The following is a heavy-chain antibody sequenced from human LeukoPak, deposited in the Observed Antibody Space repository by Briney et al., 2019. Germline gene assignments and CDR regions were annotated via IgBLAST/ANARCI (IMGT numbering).Heavy chain of an antibody. J-gene: IGHJ3*02. CDR3: ATDSWSRDAFDI. D-gene: IGHD3-22*01. V-gene: IGHV4-38-2*02. CDR2: IYHSGNT. CDR1: DYSISNGYF. Sequence: SETLSLTCTVSDYSISNGYFWGWIRQPPGKGLEWIASIYHSGNTYYNPSLKSRVTISIDTSKNQFSLKLSSVTAADTAVYYCATDSWSRDAFDIWGQGTMVTVSS.